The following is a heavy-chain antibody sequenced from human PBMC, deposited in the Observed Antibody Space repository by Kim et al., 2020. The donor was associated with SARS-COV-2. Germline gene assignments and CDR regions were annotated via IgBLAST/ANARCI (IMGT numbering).Heavy chain of an antibody. D-gene: IGHD1-1*01. J-gene: IGHJ4*02. Sequence: ASVKVSCKASGYTFITYAMHWVRQAPGQRPEWMGWINAGNGDTRYSQKFQDRVTITTDTFASTAYMELSSLRSEDTAVYYCTRDLNGYNFDYWGQGTLVIVSS. V-gene: IGHV1-3*01. CDR1: GYTFITYA. CDR3: TRDLNGYNFDY. CDR2: INAGNGDT.